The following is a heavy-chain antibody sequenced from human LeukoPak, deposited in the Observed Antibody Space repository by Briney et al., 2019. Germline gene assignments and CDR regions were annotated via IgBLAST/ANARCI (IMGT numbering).Heavy chain of an antibody. J-gene: IGHJ4*02. CDR2: ISSSSSYI. CDR3: ARDPSYGGNSDY. D-gene: IGHD4-23*01. CDR1: GFTFSSYA. V-gene: IGHV3-21*01. Sequence: GGSLRLSCAASGFTFSSYAMNWVRQAPGKGLEWVSSISSSSSYIYYADSVKGRFTISRDNAKNSLYLQMNSLRAEDTAVYYCARDPSYGGNSDYWGQGTLVTVSS.